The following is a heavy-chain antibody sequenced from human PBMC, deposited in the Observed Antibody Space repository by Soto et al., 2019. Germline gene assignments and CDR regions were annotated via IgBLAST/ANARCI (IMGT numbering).Heavy chain of an antibody. V-gene: IGHV4-34*01. J-gene: IGHJ6*02. Sequence: PSETLSLTCAVYGGSFSGYYWSWIRQPPGKVLGWIGEINHSGSTNYNPSLKSRVTISVDTSKNQFSLKLSSVTAADTAVYYCARRGPRIAARPGEFYYYYYGMDVWGQGTTVTV. CDR1: GGSFSGYY. CDR3: ARRGPRIAARPGEFYYYYYGMDV. D-gene: IGHD6-6*01. CDR2: INHSGST.